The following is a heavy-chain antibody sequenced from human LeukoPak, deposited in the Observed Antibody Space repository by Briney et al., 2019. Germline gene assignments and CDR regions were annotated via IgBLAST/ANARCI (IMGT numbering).Heavy chain of an antibody. J-gene: IGHJ4*02. CDR2: INPNSGGT. Sequence: ASVKVSCKASGYTFTGYYMHWVRQAPGQELERMGWINPNSGGTNYAQKFQGRVTMTGDTSISTAYMELSRLRSDDTAVYYCASLAYTVNEDYWGQGTLVTVSS. CDR1: GYTFTGYY. D-gene: IGHD2-2*02. CDR3: ASLAYTVNEDY. V-gene: IGHV1-2*02.